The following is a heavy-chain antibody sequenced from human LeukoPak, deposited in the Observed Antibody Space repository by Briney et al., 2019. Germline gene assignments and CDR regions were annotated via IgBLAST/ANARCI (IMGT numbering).Heavy chain of an antibody. D-gene: IGHD3-22*01. CDR2: ISAYNGDT. V-gene: IGHV1-18*01. Sequence: APVKVSCKASGYTFTTYGISWVRQAPGQGLEWMGWISAYNGDTNYAQKLQGRVTMTTDTSTSTAYMELRSLRSDDTAVYYCARGALKYYDSSGYYYLLDYWGQGTLVTVSS. CDR3: ARGALKYYDSSGYYYLLDY. CDR1: GYTFTTYG. J-gene: IGHJ4*02.